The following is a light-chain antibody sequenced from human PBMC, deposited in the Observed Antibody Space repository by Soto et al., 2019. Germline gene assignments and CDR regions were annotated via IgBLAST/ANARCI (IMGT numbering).Light chain of an antibody. Sequence: DIQMTQSPSSLSASVGDRVTITCRASQSISMYLTWYQQKPGKAPKLLIYGASSLRSGVPSRFSGSGSGTDFTLTINSLQPEDFATYYCQQSYSTFRTFGQGTKLESK. CDR2: GAS. CDR1: QSISMY. J-gene: IGKJ2*01. CDR3: QQSYSTFRT. V-gene: IGKV1-39*01.